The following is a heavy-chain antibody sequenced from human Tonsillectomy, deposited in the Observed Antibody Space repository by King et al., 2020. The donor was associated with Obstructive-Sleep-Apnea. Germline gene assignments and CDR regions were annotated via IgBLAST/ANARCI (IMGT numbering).Heavy chain of an antibody. Sequence: VQLVESGGGLVKPGGSLRLSCAASGFIFGDYSMNWVRQAPGKGLEWFPCISSVSSSIYYATPVRGRFTISRDNAKNSLYLQMNSLRAEDTTVYYCARDLGHYDYVSGTYIVGAFDIWGQGTMVTVSS. J-gene: IGHJ3*02. CDR3: ARDLGHYDYVSGTYIVGAFDI. V-gene: IGHV3-21*01. D-gene: IGHD3-16*01. CDR1: GFIFGDYS. CDR2: ISSVSSSI.